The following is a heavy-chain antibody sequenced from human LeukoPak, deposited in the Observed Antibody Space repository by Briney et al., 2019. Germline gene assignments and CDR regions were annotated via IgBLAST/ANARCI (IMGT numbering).Heavy chain of an antibody. V-gene: IGHV4-34*01. J-gene: IGHJ4*02. CDR1: GGSFSGYY. CDR2: INHSGST. D-gene: IGHD6-19*01. CDR3: ASSGIAVAGHGAY. Sequence: SETLSLTCAVYGGSFSGYYWSWIRQPPGKGREWIGEINHSGSTNYNPSLKSRVTISVDTSKNQFSLKLSSVTAADTAVYYCASSGIAVAGHGAYWGQGTLVTVSS.